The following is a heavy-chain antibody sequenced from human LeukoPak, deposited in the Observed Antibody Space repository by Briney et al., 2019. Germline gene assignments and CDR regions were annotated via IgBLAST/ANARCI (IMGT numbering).Heavy chain of an antibody. J-gene: IGHJ4*02. Sequence: SETLSLTCTVSGGSISSYYWSWIRQPPGKGLEWIGYIYYSGSTNYNPSLKSRVTISVDTSKNQFSLKLSSVTAADTAVYYCAALYYYDSTPLNYWGQGTLVTVSS. CDR1: GGSISSYY. V-gene: IGHV4-59*01. CDR3: AALYYYDSTPLNY. CDR2: IYYSGST. D-gene: IGHD3-22*01.